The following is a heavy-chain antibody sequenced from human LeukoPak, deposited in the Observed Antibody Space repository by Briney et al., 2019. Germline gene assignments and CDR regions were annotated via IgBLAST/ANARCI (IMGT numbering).Heavy chain of an antibody. CDR2: TYTGGNS. Sequence: GGSLRLSCAASGFTVSSIHMVWVRQAPGKGLEWVSVTYTGGNSYYADSVKGRFIISRDISKNTLYLQMNSLRAEDSALYYCARGGRGSTAVVAPRSFDIWGQGTMVTVSS. J-gene: IGHJ3*02. CDR1: GFTVSSIH. V-gene: IGHV3-53*01. D-gene: IGHD3-22*01. CDR3: ARGGRGSTAVVAPRSFDI.